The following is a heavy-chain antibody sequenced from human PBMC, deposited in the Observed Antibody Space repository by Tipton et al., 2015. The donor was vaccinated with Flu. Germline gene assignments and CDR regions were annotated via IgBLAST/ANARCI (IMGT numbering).Heavy chain of an antibody. Sequence: SLRLSCVASGFTFSSYEMNWVRQAPGKGLEWVSQISGSGTTIYYADSMRGRFTIPRDNAKNSLYLQMNSLRDEDTAVYYCARDRAPLDYWGQGTLVTVS. CDR2: ISGSGTTI. V-gene: IGHV3-48*03. D-gene: IGHD3-3*01. CDR3: ARDRAPLDY. J-gene: IGHJ1*01. CDR1: GFTFSSYE.